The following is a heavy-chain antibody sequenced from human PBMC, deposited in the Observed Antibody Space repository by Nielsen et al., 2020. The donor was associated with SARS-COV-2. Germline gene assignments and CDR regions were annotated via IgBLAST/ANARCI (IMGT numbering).Heavy chain of an antibody. Sequence: SETLSLTCAVSGGSISSSNWWSWIRQPPGKGLEWIGYIYYSGSTNYNPSLKSRVTISVDTSKNQFSLKLSSVTAADTAVYYCARGQGDGYSGYDPNNWFDPWGQGTLVTVSS. CDR3: ARGQGDGYSGYDPNNWFDP. CDR1: GGSISSSNW. J-gene: IGHJ5*02. V-gene: IGHV4-61*01. CDR2: IYYSGST. D-gene: IGHD5-12*01.